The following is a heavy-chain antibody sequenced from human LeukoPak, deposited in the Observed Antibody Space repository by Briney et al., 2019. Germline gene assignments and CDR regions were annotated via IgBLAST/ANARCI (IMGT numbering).Heavy chain of an antibody. J-gene: IGHJ5*02. CDR1: GGSISSGGYS. CDR3: ARGYMTTVTYGLNWFDP. V-gene: IGHV4-30-2*01. D-gene: IGHD4-17*01. CDR2: IYHSGST. Sequence: SETLSLTCAVSGGSISSGGYSWSWIRQPPGEGLEWIGYIYHSGSTYYNPSLKSRVTISVDRSKNQFSLKLSSVTAADTAVYYCARGYMTTVTYGLNWFDPWGQGTLVTVSS.